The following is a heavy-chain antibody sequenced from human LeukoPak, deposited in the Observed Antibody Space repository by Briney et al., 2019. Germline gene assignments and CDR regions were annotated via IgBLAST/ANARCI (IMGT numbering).Heavy chain of an antibody. CDR2: ISVSGGST. D-gene: IGHD3-10*01. CDR1: GFTFSRFA. CDR3: AKDQEKYYYGSGSYHPSYYYYYGMDV. V-gene: IGHV3-23*01. J-gene: IGHJ6*02. Sequence: GGSLRLSCAASGFTFSRFAMSWVRQAPGKGPEWVSLISVSGGSTYYADSVKGRVTISRDNSKNTLYLQMNSLRAEDTAVYYCAKDQEKYYYGSGSYHPSYYYYYGMDVWGQGTTVTVSS.